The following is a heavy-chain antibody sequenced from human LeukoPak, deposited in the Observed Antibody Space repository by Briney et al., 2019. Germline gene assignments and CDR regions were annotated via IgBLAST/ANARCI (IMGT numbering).Heavy chain of an antibody. CDR3: ARDGRVGGGSSRFDY. J-gene: IGHJ4*02. CDR2: ISGSGGST. D-gene: IGHD2-15*01. V-gene: IGHV3-23*01. Sequence: PGGSLRLSCAASGFTFSSYAMSWVRQAPGKGLEWVSAISGSGGSTYYADSVKGRFTISRDNSKNTLYLQVNSLRAEDTAVYYCARDGRVGGGSSRFDYWGQGTLVTVSS. CDR1: GFTFSSYA.